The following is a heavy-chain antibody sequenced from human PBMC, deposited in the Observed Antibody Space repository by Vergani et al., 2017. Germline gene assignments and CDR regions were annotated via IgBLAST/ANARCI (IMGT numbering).Heavy chain of an antibody. CDR1: GGSFSGYY. CDR2: INHSGST. V-gene: IGHV4-34*01. D-gene: IGHD1-14*01. J-gene: IGHJ6*02. Sequence: QVQLQQWGAGLLKPSETLSLPCAVYGGSFSGYYWSWIRQPPGKGLEWIGEINHSGSTNYNPSLKSRVTISVDTSKNQFSLKLSSVTAADTAVYYCARGQKPNVGMDVWGQGTTVTVSS. CDR3: ARGQKPNVGMDV.